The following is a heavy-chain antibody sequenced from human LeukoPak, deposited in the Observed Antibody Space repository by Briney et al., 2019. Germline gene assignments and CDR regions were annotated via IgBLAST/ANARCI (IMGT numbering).Heavy chain of an antibody. CDR1: GFTFSTYI. D-gene: IGHD3-3*01. CDR3: ARDFSSQPLDY. CDR2: ISSSRTYI. Sequence: GGSLRLSCAAYGFTFSTYIMNWVRQAPGKGLEWVSSISSSRTYIYYADSGTGRFTISRDNAKNSLYLQMDSLRAEDTAVYYCARDFSSQPLDYWGQGTLVTVSS. J-gene: IGHJ4*02. V-gene: IGHV3-21*01.